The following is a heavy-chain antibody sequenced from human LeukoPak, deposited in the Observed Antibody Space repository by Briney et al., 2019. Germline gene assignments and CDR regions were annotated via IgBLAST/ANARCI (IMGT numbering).Heavy chain of an antibody. CDR2: IIPIDGVE. CDR1: GGTSSSYT. D-gene: IGHD2-8*01. CDR3: ARALDCTNGVCFGDDAFDI. J-gene: IGHJ3*02. Sequence: GASVKVSCKASGGTSSSYTISWVRQAPGQGLEWMGRIIPIDGVENCAQKFQGRVTITADKLTSTAYMELSSLRSEDTAVYYCARALDCTNGVCFGDDAFDIWGQGTMVTVSS. V-gene: IGHV1-69*02.